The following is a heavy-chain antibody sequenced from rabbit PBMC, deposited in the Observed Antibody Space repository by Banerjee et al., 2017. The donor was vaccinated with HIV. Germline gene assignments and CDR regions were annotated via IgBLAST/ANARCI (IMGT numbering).Heavy chain of an antibody. D-gene: IGHD1-1*01. Sequence: QEQLEESGGDLVKPGGTLTLTCKASGIDFSSYYYMCWVRQAPGKGLEWIAYIYPNVGSTDYAIWVNGRFTISLDNAQNTVFLQLSSLTVADTATYFCVRDVLWEYASTSGYYAYFNLWGPGTLVTVS. J-gene: IGHJ4*01. CDR2: IYPNVGST. CDR1: GIDFSSYYY. CDR3: VRDVLWEYASTSGYYAYFNL. V-gene: IGHV1S43*01.